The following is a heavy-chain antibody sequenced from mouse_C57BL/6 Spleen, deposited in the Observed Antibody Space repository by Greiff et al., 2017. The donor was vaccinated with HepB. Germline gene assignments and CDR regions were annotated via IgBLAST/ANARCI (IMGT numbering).Heavy chain of an antibody. J-gene: IGHJ2*01. V-gene: IGHV1-4*01. Sequence: QVQLKQSGAELARPGASVKMSCKASGYTFTSYTMHWVQQRPGQGLEWIGYINPSSGYTKYNQKFKDKATLTADKSSSTAYMQLSSLTSEDSAVYYCARRLYDYDGENFDYWGQGTTLTVSS. CDR2: INPSSGYT. D-gene: IGHD2-4*01. CDR3: ARRLYDYDGENFDY. CDR1: GYTFTSYT.